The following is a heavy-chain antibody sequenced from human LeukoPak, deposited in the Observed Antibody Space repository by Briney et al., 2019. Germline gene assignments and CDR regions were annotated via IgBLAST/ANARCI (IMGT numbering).Heavy chain of an antibody. CDR3: AKSNRRWELLMNY. CDR2: ISGSSGST. D-gene: IGHD1-26*01. Sequence: SGGSLRPSCAASGFTFSYYAMNWVRQAPGKGLEWVSGISGSSGSTYYADSVKGRFTISRDNSKNTLYLQMNSLRVEDTAVYYCAKSNRRWELLMNYWGQGTLVTVSS. CDR1: GFTFSYYA. J-gene: IGHJ4*02. V-gene: IGHV3-23*01.